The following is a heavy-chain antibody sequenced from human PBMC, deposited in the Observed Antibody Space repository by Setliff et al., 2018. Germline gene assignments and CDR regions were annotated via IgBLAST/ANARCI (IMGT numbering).Heavy chain of an antibody. J-gene: IGHJ4*02. CDR1: GYSFTSYY. CDR2: INTGGGSA. Sequence: GASVKVSCKASGYSFTSYYMYWVRQAPGQGLEWMGTINTGGGSASIVDQFQGRVTMTTDTSTSTAYMELRSLRSDDTAVYYCARINFYVSSGYYYASDYWGQGTLVTVSS. V-gene: IGHV1-46*01. CDR3: ARINFYVSSGYYYASDY. D-gene: IGHD3-22*01.